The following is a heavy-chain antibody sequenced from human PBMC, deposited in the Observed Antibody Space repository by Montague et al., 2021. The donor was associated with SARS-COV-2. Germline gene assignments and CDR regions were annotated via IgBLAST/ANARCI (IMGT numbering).Heavy chain of an antibody. CDR3: AGLQGGRRLMDY. J-gene: IGHJ4*02. D-gene: IGHD5-12*01. Sequence: SETLSLTCTVSGGSINNYYWGWIRQPPGKALEYIAYISEIGSTHRNPALKSRVTISVDPSRNQFYLDVSSVTAADTAVYYCAGLQGGRRLMDYWGQGTLVTVPS. CDR2: ISEIGST. CDR1: GGSINNYY. V-gene: IGHV4-59*01.